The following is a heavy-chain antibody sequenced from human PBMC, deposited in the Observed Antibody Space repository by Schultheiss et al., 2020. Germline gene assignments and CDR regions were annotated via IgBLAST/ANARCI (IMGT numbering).Heavy chain of an antibody. CDR3: ARNGRLIAAHQSFDY. CDR1: GYTFTSYG. CDR2: ISAYNGNT. J-gene: IGHJ4*02. Sequence: ASVKVSCKASGYTFTSYGISWVRQAPGQGLEWMGWISAYNGNTNYAQKLQGRVTMTTDTSTSTAYMELRSLRSDDTAVYYCARNGRLIAAHQSFDYWGQGTLVTVSS. D-gene: IGHD6-6*01. V-gene: IGHV1-18*01.